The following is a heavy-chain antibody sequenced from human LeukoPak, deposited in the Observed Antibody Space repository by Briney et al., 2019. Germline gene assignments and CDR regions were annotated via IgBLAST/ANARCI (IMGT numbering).Heavy chain of an antibody. Sequence: PGGSLRLSCAASGFTVSSNYMSWVRQAPGKGLEWVSVIYSGGSTYYADSVKGRFTISRDNSKNTLYLQMNSLRAEDTAVYYCARDQAQEGYYYGMDVWGQGTTVTVSS. CDR3: ARDQAQEGYYYGMDV. CDR1: GFTVSSNY. J-gene: IGHJ6*02. V-gene: IGHV3-53*01. CDR2: IYSGGST.